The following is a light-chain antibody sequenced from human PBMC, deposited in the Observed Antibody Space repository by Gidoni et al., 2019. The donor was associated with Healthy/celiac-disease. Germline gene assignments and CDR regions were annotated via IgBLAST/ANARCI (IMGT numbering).Light chain of an antibody. CDR3: QQCYSTPLLT. CDR2: WAS. Sequence: DIVTTQSPHPLAVSLGERATINCKSSQSVLYSSNNKNYLAWYQQKPGQPPKLLIYWASTRESGVPDLFSGSGSGTDFTVTISSLQAEDVAVYYCQQCYSTPLLTFGGGTKVEIK. V-gene: IGKV4-1*01. CDR1: QSVLYSSNNKNY. J-gene: IGKJ4*01.